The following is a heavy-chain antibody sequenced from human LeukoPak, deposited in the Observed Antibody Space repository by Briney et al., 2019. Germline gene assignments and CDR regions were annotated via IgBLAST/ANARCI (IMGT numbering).Heavy chain of an antibody. D-gene: IGHD3-22*01. CDR3: ARDHRHYYDSSGYLPTLGY. CDR1: GRTFSSYA. Sequence: ASVKVSCKASGRTFSSYAISWVRQAPGQGLEWMGRIIPIFGTANYAQKFQGRVTITTDESTSTAYMELSSLRSEDTAVYYCARDHRHYYDSSGYLPTLGYWGQGTLVTVSS. CDR2: IIPIFGTA. V-gene: IGHV1-69*05. J-gene: IGHJ4*02.